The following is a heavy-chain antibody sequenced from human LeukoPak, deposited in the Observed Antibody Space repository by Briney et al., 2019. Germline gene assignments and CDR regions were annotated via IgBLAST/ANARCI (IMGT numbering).Heavy chain of an antibody. CDR2: IKSKTDGGTT. J-gene: IGHJ4*02. D-gene: IGHD4-17*01. V-gene: IGHV3-15*01. Sequence: GGSLRLSCAASEFTFNNHDMHWVRQAPGKGLEWVGRIKSKTDGGTTDYPAPVKGRFTISRDDSKKTLYLQMHSLQTEDTAVYYCTTDPFFGDYGDYFDYWGQGTLVTVSS. CDR3: TTDPFFGDYGDYFDY. CDR1: EFTFNNHD.